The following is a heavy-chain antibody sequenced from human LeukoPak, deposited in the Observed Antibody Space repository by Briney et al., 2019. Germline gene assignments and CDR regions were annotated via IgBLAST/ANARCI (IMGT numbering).Heavy chain of an antibody. D-gene: IGHD3-10*01. CDR2: IYYSGST. Sequence: SETLSLTCTVSGGSMSSGVYYWSWIRQPPGKGLEWIGYIYYSGSTYYNPSLKSRVTISVDTSKNQFSLKLSSVTAADTALYYCARVRDGGGVWFDHWGQGSLVTVSS. CDR1: GGSMSSGVYY. V-gene: IGHV4-30-4*01. CDR3: ARVRDGGGVWFDH. J-gene: IGHJ5*02.